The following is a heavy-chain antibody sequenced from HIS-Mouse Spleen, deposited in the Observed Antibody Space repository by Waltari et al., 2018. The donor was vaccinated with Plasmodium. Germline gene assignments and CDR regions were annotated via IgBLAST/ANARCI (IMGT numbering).Heavy chain of an antibody. V-gene: IGHV4-34*01. Sequence: QVQLQQWGAGLLKPSETLSLTCAVYGGSFGGYYWSWIRQPPGKGLEWIGEINHSGSTNYNPSLKSRVTISVDTSKNQFSLKLSSVTAADTAVYYCASSGSGSYYYWGQGTLVTVSS. D-gene: IGHD3-10*01. J-gene: IGHJ4*02. CDR1: GGSFGGYY. CDR2: INHSGST. CDR3: ASSGSGSYYY.